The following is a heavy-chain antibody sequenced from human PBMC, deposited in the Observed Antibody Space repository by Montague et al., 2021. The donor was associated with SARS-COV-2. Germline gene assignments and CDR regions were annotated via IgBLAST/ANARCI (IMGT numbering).Heavy chain of an antibody. CDR2: IYYSGST. CDR3: ARVPVLLWFGERGYCFAP. V-gene: IGHV4-59*01. Sequence: SETLSLTCTVSGGSISSYYWSCIRQPPGKGLEWIGYIYYSGSTNYNPPLKSRVTISLDTSKNQYSLKLSSVTAADTAVYYCARVPVLLWFGERGYCFAPWGQGTLVTVSS. D-gene: IGHD3-10*01. J-gene: IGHJ5*02. CDR1: GGSISSYY.